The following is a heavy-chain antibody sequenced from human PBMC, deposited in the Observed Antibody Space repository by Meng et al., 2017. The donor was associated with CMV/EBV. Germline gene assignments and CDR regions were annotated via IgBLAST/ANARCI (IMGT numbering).Heavy chain of an antibody. CDR1: GYSFTSYW. J-gene: IGHJ6*02. CDR3: ARHVVKDGYYYYYGMDV. D-gene: IGHD5-24*01. Sequence: GESLKISCKGSGYSFTSYWIGWVRQMPGKGLEWMGIIYPGDSDTRYSPSFQGQVTISADKSISTAYLQWSSLKASDTAMYHCARHVVKDGYYYYYGMDVWGQGTTVTVSS. CDR2: IYPGDSDT. V-gene: IGHV5-51*01.